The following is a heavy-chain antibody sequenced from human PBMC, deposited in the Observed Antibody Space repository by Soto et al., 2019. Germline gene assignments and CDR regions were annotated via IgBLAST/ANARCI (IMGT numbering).Heavy chain of an antibody. CDR2: ISAYNGNT. D-gene: IGHD3-3*01. Sequence: ASVKVSCKASGYTFTSCGISWVRQAPGQGLEWMGWISAYNGNTNYAQKLQGRVTMTTDTSTSTAYMELRSLRSDDTAVYYCARSDRLRFLEWFLGAFDIWGQGTMVTVSS. CDR1: GYTFTSCG. V-gene: IGHV1-18*01. J-gene: IGHJ3*02. CDR3: ARSDRLRFLEWFLGAFDI.